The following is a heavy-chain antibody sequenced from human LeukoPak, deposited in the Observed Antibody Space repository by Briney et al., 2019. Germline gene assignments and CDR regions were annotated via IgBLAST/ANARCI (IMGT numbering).Heavy chain of an antibody. J-gene: IGHJ4*02. D-gene: IGHD2-2*01. CDR2: INPNSGGT. V-gene: IGHV1-2*02. Sequence: ASVKVSCKASGYTFTGYYMHWVRQAPGQGLEWMGWINPNSGGTNYAQKFQGRVTMTRDTSIRTAYMELSRLRSDDTAVYYCATLRDIVVVPAAVDYWGQGTLVTVSS. CDR1: GYTFTGYY. CDR3: ATLRDIVVVPAAVDY.